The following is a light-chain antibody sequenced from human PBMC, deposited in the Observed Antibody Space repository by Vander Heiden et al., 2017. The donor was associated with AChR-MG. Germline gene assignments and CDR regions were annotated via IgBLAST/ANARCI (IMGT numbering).Light chain of an antibody. J-gene: IGLJ1*01. CDR1: SRDVGGYNY. CDR2: DVS. V-gene: IGLV2-14*01. Sequence: QSALTQPASVSASPGQSITISCTGASRDVGGYNYVSWYQQHPGKAPKLMIYDVSKRPSGVSNRFSGSKSGNTASLTISGLQAEDEADYYCSSYTSSSTRVFGTGTKVTVL. CDR3: SSYTSSSTRV.